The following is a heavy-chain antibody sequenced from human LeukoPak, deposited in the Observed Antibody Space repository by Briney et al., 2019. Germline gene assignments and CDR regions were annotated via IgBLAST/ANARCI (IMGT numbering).Heavy chain of an antibody. D-gene: IGHD3-9*01. CDR2: INPNSGGT. V-gene: IGHV1-2*02. J-gene: IGHJ5*02. CDR1: GYTFTGHY. Sequence: ASVKVSCKASGYTFTGHYMHWVRQAPGQGLEWMGWINPNSGGTHYAQKFQGRVTMTRDTSISTAYMELSRLRSDDTAVYYCARGFDWLSYSWGQGTLVTVSS. CDR3: ARGFDWLSYS.